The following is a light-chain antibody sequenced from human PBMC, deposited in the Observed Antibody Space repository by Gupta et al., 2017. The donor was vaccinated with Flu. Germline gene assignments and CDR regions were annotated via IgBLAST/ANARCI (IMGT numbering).Light chain of an antibody. CDR1: QSILYSSNSKNY. CDR2: WAS. CDR3: QQYFTTPPS. Sequence: DIVMTQSPDSLAVSLGGRAPINCKSSQSILYSSNSKNYLAWYQHKPGQPPKLLIYWASTRESGVPDRFSGSGSGTDFTLTISSRQAEDVAVYYCQQYFTTPPSFGQGTKVEIK. V-gene: IGKV4-1*01. J-gene: IGKJ1*01.